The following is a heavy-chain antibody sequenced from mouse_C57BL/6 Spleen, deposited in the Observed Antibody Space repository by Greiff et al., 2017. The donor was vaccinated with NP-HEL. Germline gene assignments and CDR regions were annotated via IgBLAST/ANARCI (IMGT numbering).Heavy chain of an antibody. J-gene: IGHJ2*01. CDR2: INYDGSST. CDR3: ARGYGNSYFDY. CDR1: GFTFSDYY. D-gene: IGHD2-10*02. Sequence: EVMLVESEGGLVQPGSSMKLSCTASGFTFSDYYMAWVRQVPEKGLEWVANINYDGSSTYYLDSLKSRFIISRDNAKNILYLQMSSLKSEDTATYYCARGYGNSYFDYWGQGTTLTVSS. V-gene: IGHV5-16*01.